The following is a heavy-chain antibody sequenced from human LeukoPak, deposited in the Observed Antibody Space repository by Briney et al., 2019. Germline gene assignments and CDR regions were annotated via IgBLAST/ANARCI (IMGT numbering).Heavy chain of an antibody. Sequence: SETLSLTCAVSGYSISSGYYWGWIRQPPGKGLEWTGSIFHSGSTYYNPSLKSRVNMSVDTSKNQISLKLSSVTAADTAVYYCARASGSYGSGSYYYYGTDVWGKGTTVTVSS. J-gene: IGHJ6*04. V-gene: IGHV4-38-2*01. CDR1: GYSISSGYY. CDR3: ARASGSYGSGSYYYYGTDV. D-gene: IGHD3-10*01. CDR2: IFHSGST.